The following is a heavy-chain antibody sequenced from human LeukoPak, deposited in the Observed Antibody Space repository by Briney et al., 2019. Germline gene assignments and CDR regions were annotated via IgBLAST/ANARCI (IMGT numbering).Heavy chain of an antibody. J-gene: IGHJ3*02. CDR1: GYTFTSYY. CDR3: ARLGYCGGDCPPAFDI. V-gene: IGHV1-46*03. CDR2: INPSGGST. D-gene: IGHD2-21*01. Sequence: ASVKVSCKASGYTFTSYYMHWVRQAPGQGLEWMGIINPSGGSTSYAQKFQGRVTMTRDTSTSTVYMELSSLRSEDTAVYYCARLGYCGGDCPPAFDIWGQGTKVTVSS.